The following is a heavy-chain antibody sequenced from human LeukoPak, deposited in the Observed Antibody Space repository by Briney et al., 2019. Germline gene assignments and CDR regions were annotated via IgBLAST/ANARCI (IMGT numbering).Heavy chain of an antibody. Sequence: GGSLRLSCAVSGFTFSNYAMSWVRQGPGQGLEWLSLISGITTNTYCADSVKGRFTISRDNSKNTLDLQMNSLRAEDTAGYYCAKHLLVGGTRGAYAFDIWGRGTMVTVSS. CDR2: ISGITTNT. CDR3: AKHLLVGGTRGAYAFDI. J-gene: IGHJ3*02. D-gene: IGHD1-26*01. V-gene: IGHV3-23*01. CDR1: GFTFSNYA.